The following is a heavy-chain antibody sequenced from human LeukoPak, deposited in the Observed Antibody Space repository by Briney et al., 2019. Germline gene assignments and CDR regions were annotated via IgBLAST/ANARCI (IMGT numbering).Heavy chain of an antibody. CDR1: GGSISSYY. V-gene: IGHV4-59*01. J-gene: IGHJ5*02. CDR3: ARGSHLWSGYYGWFDP. CDR2: IYYSGST. D-gene: IGHD3-3*01. Sequence: SETLSLTCTVSGGSISSYYWSWIRQPPGKGLEWIGYIYYSGSTNYNPSLTSRVTISVDTSKNQFSLKLSSVTAADTAVYYCARGSHLWSGYYGWFDPWGQGTLVTVSS.